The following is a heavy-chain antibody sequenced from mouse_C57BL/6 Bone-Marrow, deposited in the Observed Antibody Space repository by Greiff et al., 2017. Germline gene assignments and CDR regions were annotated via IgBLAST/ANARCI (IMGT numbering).Heavy chain of an antibody. CDR1: GFSLTSYG. V-gene: IGHV2-2*01. CDR3: ARIFYPCAY. J-gene: IGHJ3*01. CDR2: IWSGGST. Sequence: VKLKESGPGLVQPSQSLSITCTVSGFSLTSYGVHWVRQSPGKGLEWLGVIWSGGSTDYNAAFISRLSISKDNSKSQVFFKMNSLQADDTAIYYCARIFYPCAYWGQGTLVTVSA. D-gene: IGHD2-1*01.